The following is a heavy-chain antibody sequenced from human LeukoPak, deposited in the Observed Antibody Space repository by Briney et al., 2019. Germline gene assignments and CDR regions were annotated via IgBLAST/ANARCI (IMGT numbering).Heavy chain of an antibody. CDR2: ISYDGSNK. V-gene: IGHV3-30*04. CDR3: ARGYLTSTGPFDY. J-gene: IGHJ4*02. CDR1: GFTFSSYA. D-gene: IGHD3-16*01. Sequence: GGSLRLSCAASGFTFSSYAMHWVRQAPGEGLKWVAVISYDGSNKYYADSVKGRFTISRDNSKNTLYLQMNSLRAEDTAVYYCARGYLTSTGPFDYWGQGTLVTVSS.